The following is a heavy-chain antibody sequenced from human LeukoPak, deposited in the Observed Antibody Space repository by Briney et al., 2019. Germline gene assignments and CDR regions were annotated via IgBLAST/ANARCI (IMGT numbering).Heavy chain of an antibody. Sequence: PSETLSLTCTVSGGSISSSNYYWGWIRQPPGKGLEWIGSIYYSGSTYYNTSLKSRVTISVDTSKNQFSLKLSSVTAADTAVYYCARLCSSTSCAYKRAFDIWGQGTMVTVSS. CDR2: IYYSGST. CDR1: GGSISSSNYY. V-gene: IGHV4-39*01. D-gene: IGHD2-2*01. J-gene: IGHJ3*02. CDR3: ARLCSSTSCAYKRAFDI.